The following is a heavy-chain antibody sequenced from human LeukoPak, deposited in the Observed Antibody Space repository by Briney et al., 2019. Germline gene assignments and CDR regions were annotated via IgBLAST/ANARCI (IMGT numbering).Heavy chain of an antibody. J-gene: IGHJ3*02. CDR2: IYSSGST. CDR1: GGSISSFY. CDR3: TRVKGYYDSSGYYKAHAFDI. D-gene: IGHD3-22*01. V-gene: IGHV4-59*01. Sequence: SETLSLTCTVSGGSISSFYWSWIRQPPGKGLECIGYIYSSGSTNYNPSLKSRVTISVDTSKNQFSLKLSSVTAADTAVYYCTRVKGYYDSSGYYKAHAFDIWGQGTMVTVSS.